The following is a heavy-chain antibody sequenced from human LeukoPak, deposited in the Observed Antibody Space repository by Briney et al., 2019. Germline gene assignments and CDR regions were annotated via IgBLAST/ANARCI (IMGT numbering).Heavy chain of an antibody. CDR1: GFTLIKYA. Sequence: RPGGSLRLSCTASGFTLIKYAMHWVRQAPGKGLEWVAVISFDGKKEYYTESVKGRFIISRDNSKNTLFLQMNSLKVEDMAVYYCARASMATINYYYFYMDAWGKGTTVSVSS. CDR2: ISFDGKKE. D-gene: IGHD5-24*01. J-gene: IGHJ6*03. V-gene: IGHV3-30*04. CDR3: ARASMATINYYYFYMDA.